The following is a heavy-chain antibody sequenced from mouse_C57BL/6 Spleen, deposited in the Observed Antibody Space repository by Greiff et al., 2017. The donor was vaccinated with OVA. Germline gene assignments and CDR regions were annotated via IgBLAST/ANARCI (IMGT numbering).Heavy chain of an antibody. CDR3: ARGGFRGYFDV. Sequence: DVQLQESGPGLVKPSQSLSLTCSVTGYSITSGYYWNWIRQFPGNKLEWMGYISYDGSNNYNPSLKNRISITRDTSKNQFFLKLNSVTTEDTATYYCARGGFRGYFDVWGTGTTVTVSS. D-gene: IGHD3-3*01. V-gene: IGHV3-6*01. CDR2: ISYDGSN. CDR1: GYSITSGYY. J-gene: IGHJ1*03.